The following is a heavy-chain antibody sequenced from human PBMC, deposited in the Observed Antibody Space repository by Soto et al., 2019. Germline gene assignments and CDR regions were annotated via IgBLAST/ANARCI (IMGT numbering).Heavy chain of an antibody. CDR3: ARGPRGYVYYHGMDV. CDR2: IDTSGTT. CDR1: GGSISSYY. J-gene: IGHJ6*02. Sequence: TSETLSLTCTVSGGSISSYYCSWIRQAAGKGLEWIGRIDTSGTTNYNPSPRSRVTMSVDASKNQFSLNLSSVTAADTAVYFCARGPRGYVYYHGMDVWGQGTTVTVS. V-gene: IGHV4-4*07. D-gene: IGHD3-16*01.